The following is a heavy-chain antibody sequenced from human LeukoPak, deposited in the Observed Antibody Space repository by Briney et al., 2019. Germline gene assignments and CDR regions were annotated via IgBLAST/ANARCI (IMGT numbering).Heavy chain of an antibody. CDR3: ARAHGGEPYFDY. D-gene: IGHD3-16*01. J-gene: IGHJ4*02. V-gene: IGHV1-18*04. Sequence: ASVKVSCKASGYTFTSYYMHWVRQAPGQGLEWMGWISAYNGNTNYAQKLQGRVTMTTDTSTSTAYMELRSLRSDDTAVYYCARAHGGEPYFDYWGQGTLVTVSS. CDR2: ISAYNGNT. CDR1: GYTFTSYY.